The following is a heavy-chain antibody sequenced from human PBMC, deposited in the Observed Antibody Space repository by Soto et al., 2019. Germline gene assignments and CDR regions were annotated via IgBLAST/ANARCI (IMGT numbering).Heavy chain of an antibody. CDR2: FDPEDGET. V-gene: IGHV1-24*01. Sequence: ASVKVSCKVSGYTPTELSMHWVRQAPGKGLEWMGGFDPEDGETIYAQKFQGRVTMTEDTSTDTAYMELSSLRSEDTAVYYCATDLPEVTYYDFWSGYYPPTFWGKGTTVTVS. D-gene: IGHD3-3*01. CDR1: GYTPTELS. CDR3: ATDLPEVTYYDFWSGYYPPTF. J-gene: IGHJ6*03.